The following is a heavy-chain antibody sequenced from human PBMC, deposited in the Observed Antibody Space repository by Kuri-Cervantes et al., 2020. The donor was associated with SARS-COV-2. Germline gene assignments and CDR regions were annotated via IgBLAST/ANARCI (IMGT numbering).Heavy chain of an antibody. Sequence: SQTLSLTCAISGDSVSSNSAAWNWIRQPPGRGLEWIGDIYDSENINYNPSLKSRVAISVDTSKNQISLNLSSVTAADTALYYCARDFRGGRYYFGMDVWGRGTTVTVSS. D-gene: IGHD2-15*01. CDR1: GDSVSSNSAA. J-gene: IGHJ6*02. CDR2: IYDSENI. V-gene: IGHV4-61*01. CDR3: ARDFRGGRYYFGMDV.